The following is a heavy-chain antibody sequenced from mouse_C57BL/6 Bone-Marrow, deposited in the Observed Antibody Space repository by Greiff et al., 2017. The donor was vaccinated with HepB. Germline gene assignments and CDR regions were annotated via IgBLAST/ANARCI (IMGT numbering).Heavy chain of an antibody. CDR1: GFTFSDYG. J-gene: IGHJ3*01. CDR2: ISSGSSTI. Sequence: VQLKESGGGLVKPGGSLKLSCAASGFTFSDYGMHWVRQAPEKGLEWVAYISSGSSTIYYADTVKGRFTISRDNAKNTLFLQMTSLRSEDTAMYYCAKFSWFAYWGQVTLVTVSA. CDR3: AKFSWFAY. V-gene: IGHV5-17*01.